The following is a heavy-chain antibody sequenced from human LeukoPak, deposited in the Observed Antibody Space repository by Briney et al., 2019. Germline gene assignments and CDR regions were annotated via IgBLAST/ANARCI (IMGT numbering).Heavy chain of an antibody. CDR2: LNPNSGGT. CDR3: ARQAGSGSYGYFDY. V-gene: IGHV1-2*02. CDR1: GYTFTGYY. J-gene: IGHJ4*02. Sequence: ASVKVSCKASGYTFTGYYMHWVRQAPGQGLEWMGWLNPNSGGTNYAQKFQGRVTMTRDTSISTAYMELSRLRSDDTAVYYCARQAGSGSYGYFDYWGQGTLVTVSS. D-gene: IGHD1-26*01.